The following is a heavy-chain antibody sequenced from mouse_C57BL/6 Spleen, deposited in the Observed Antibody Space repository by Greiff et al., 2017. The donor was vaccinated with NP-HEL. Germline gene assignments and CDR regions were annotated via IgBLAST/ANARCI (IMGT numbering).Heavy chain of an antibody. D-gene: IGHD2-4*01. J-gene: IGHJ3*01. CDR2: INYDGSST. V-gene: IGHV5-16*01. CDR3: ARVGLRREFAY. CDR1: GFTFSDYY. Sequence: EVQLVESEGGLVQPGSSMKLSCTASGFTFSDYYMAWVRQVPEKGLEWVANINYDGSSTYYLDSLKSRFIISRDNAKNILYLQMSSLKSEDTATYYCARVGLRREFAYWGQGTLVTVSA.